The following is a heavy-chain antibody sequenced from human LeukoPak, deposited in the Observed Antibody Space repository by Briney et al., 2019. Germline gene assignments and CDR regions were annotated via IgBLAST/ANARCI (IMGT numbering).Heavy chain of an antibody. D-gene: IGHD2-15*01. Sequence: GGSLRLSCAASGFTFSTFEFNWVRQTPGKGLEWISYVSSTGSAIYYADSVKGRFTISRDNAKNSLYLQMNSLRAEDTAAYYCARGGYYMDVRGKGTTVTISS. V-gene: IGHV3-48*03. CDR2: VSSTGSAI. CDR1: GFTFSTFE. CDR3: ARGGYYMDV. J-gene: IGHJ6*03.